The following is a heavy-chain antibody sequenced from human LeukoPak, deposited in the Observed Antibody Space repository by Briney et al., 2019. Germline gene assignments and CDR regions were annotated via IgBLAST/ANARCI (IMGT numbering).Heavy chain of an antibody. CDR2: ISAYNGNT. CDR1: GYTFTSYG. Sequence: ASVKVSCKASGYTFTSYGISWVRQAPGQGLEWMGWISAYNGNTNYAQKLQGRVTMTRDTSISTAYMELSRLRSDDTAVYYCARVPRNDRYYMDVWGKGTTVTVSS. CDR3: ARVPRNDRYYMDV. V-gene: IGHV1-18*04. D-gene: IGHD1-1*01. J-gene: IGHJ6*03.